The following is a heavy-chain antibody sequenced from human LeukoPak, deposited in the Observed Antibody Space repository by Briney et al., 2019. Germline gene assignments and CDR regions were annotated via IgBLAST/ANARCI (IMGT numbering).Heavy chain of an antibody. J-gene: IGHJ4*02. CDR3: ARNYYDSSGSLD. Sequence: PGGSLRLSCAASGFTFSSYSMTWVRQAPGKGLEWVSGINWNGGSTGYADSVKGRFTISRDNAKNSLYLQMNSLRAEDTALYHCARNYYDSSGSLDWGQGTLVTVSS. D-gene: IGHD3-22*01. CDR1: GFTFSSYS. V-gene: IGHV3-20*01. CDR2: INWNGGST.